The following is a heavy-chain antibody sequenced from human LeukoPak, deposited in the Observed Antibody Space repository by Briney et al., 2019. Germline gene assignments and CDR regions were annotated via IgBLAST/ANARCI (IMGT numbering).Heavy chain of an antibody. CDR3: AKDKGNYKGFDY. CDR2: ITWDGGDT. J-gene: IGHJ4*02. V-gene: IGHV3-43*02. CDR1: GFTFSSYA. Sequence: GGSLRLSCAASGFTFSSYAMSWVRQAPGKGLEWISFITWDGGDTDYADSVKGRFTISRDNSKNSLYLQMNSLRAEDTSFYYCAKDKGNYKGFDYWGPGTLVTVSS. D-gene: IGHD1-7*01.